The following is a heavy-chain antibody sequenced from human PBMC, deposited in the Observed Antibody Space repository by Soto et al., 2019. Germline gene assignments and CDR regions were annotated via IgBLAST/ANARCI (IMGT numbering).Heavy chain of an antibody. CDR1: SGSISSSNW. Sequence: SETLSLTCAVSSGSISSSNWWSWVRQPPGKGLEWIGEIYHSGSTNYNPSLKSRVTISVDKSKNQFSLKLSSVTAADTAVYYCAREGSYYYGSRNMDVWGKGTTVTVTS. D-gene: IGHD3-10*01. CDR3: AREGSYYYGSRNMDV. J-gene: IGHJ6*03. V-gene: IGHV4-4*02. CDR2: IYHSGST.